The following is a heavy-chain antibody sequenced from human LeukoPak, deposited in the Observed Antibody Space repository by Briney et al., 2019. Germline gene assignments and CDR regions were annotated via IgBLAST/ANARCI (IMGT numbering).Heavy chain of an antibody. CDR1: GGTFSTYS. J-gene: IGHJ1*01. CDR2: IVPMFGAT. Sequence: SVKVSCKASGGTFSTYSINWVRQAPGQGLEWMGGIVPMFGATNHALSFQGRVTFTADESTSTAYMELSSLRSEDTAVYYCARGDYGGWAEYFLHWGQGTLVIVSS. V-gene: IGHV1-69*13. CDR3: ARGDYGGWAEYFLH. D-gene: IGHD4-23*01.